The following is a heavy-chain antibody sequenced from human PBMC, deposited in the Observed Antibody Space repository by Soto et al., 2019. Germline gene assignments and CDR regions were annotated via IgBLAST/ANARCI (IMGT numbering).Heavy chain of an antibody. CDR3: AKGPWVAWYFDY. CDR1: GFTFSSFG. D-gene: IGHD5-12*01. J-gene: IGHJ4*02. Sequence: GGSLRLSCAASGFTFSSFGMHWVRQAPGKGLEWVSGISWNSGSIGYADSVKGRFTISRDNAKNSLYLQMNSLRAEDTALYYCAKGPWVAWYFDYWGQGTLVTVSS. CDR2: ISWNSGSI. V-gene: IGHV3-9*01.